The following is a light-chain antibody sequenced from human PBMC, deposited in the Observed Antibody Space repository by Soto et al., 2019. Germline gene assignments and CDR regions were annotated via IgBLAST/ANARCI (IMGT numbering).Light chain of an antibody. CDR2: MGS. J-gene: IGKJ4*01. CDR1: QSLLHSSGYTY. V-gene: IGKV2-28*01. Sequence: DIVMTQSPLSQPVTPGEPASISCRSSQSLLHSSGYTYLDWYLQKPGQSPQLLIYMGSNRASGVPDRFSGSGSGTEFTLKISRVEAEDVGVYYCMQTLQSRTFGGGTKVDIK. CDR3: MQTLQSRT.